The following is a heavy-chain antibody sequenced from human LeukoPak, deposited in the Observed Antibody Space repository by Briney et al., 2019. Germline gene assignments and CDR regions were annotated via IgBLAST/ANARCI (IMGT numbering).Heavy chain of an antibody. CDR2: ISGSGDNI. J-gene: IGHJ4*02. Sequence: GGSLTLSCAAAGFTFTNYAINWVRQAPGKGLEWVSLISGSGDNIYYGDSVEGRFTFSRDNSKNTLYLQMNSLRAEYAAVYYCAKTTLYDFWSGYSVYFVYWGQGTLVTVSS. CDR1: GFTFTNYA. V-gene: IGHV3-23*01. CDR3: AKTTLYDFWSGYSVYFVY. D-gene: IGHD3-3*01.